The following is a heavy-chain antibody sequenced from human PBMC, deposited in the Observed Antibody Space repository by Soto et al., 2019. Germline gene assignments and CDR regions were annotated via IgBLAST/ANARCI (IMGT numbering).Heavy chain of an antibody. CDR3: ARYRSIAAADSSYWYFDL. CDR1: GYSFTNYW. D-gene: IGHD6-13*01. CDR2: IYPGDSHT. V-gene: IGHV5-51*01. Sequence: GESLKISCKGSGYSFTNYWIGWVRQMPGKGLEWMGIIYPGDSHTRYSPSFQGQVTISADKSISTAYLQWSSLKASDTAMYYCARYRSIAAADSSYWYFDLWGRGTLVTVSS. J-gene: IGHJ2*01.